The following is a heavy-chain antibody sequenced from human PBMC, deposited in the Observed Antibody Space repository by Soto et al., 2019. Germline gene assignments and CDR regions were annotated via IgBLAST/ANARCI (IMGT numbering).Heavy chain of an antibody. D-gene: IGHD5-18*01. CDR3: ARVDSYGFNYYYYMDV. V-gene: IGHV4-59*01. Sequence: SETLSLTCTVSGGSISSYYWSWIRQPPGKGLEWIGYIYYSGSTNYNPSLKSRVTISVDTSKNQFSLKLGSVTAADTAVYYCARVDSYGFNYYYYMDVWGKGTTVTVSS. J-gene: IGHJ6*03. CDR1: GGSISSYY. CDR2: IYYSGST.